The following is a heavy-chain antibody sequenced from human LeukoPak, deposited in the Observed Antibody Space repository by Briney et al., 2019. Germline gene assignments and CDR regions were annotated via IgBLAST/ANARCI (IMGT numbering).Heavy chain of an antibody. V-gene: IGHV3-30*18. Sequence: GGSLRLSCAASGFTFSSYGVHWVRQAPGKGLEWVAVISYDGSNKYYADSVKGRFTISRDNSKNTLYLQMNSLRAEDTAVYYCAKGRSGFDYWGQGTLVTVSS. J-gene: IGHJ4*02. CDR3: AKGRSGFDY. CDR1: GFTFSSYG. D-gene: IGHD1-26*01. CDR2: ISYDGSNK.